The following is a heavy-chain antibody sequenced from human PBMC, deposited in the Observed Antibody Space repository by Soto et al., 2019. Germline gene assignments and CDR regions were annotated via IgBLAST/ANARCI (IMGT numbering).Heavy chain of an antibody. D-gene: IGHD1-26*01. V-gene: IGHV1-58*01. Sequence: ASVKVSCKASGFTFTSSAVQWVRQARGQRLEWIGWIVVGSGNTNYAQKFQERVTITRDMSTSTAYMELSSLRSEDTAVYYCAARRWELLYDTTLLDAFDIWGQGTMVTVSS. CDR2: IVVGSGNT. CDR3: AARRWELLYDTTLLDAFDI. J-gene: IGHJ3*02. CDR1: GFTFTSSA.